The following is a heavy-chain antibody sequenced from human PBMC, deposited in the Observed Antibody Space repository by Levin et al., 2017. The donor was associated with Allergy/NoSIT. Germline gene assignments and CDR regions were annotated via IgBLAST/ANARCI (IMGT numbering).Heavy chain of an antibody. CDR1: GFSFSSYT. CDR2: LRFTGDTT. D-gene: IGHD1-26*01. J-gene: IGHJ3*01. CDR3: GKGLSSGSPYRAFDL. V-gene: IGHV3-23*01. Sequence: GESLKISCAASGFSFSSYTMTWVRQAPGKGLGWVSTLRFTGDTTYYADSVKGRFPVSRDASKDTLFLQMNSLRVEDTAFYYGGKGLSSGSPYRAFDLWGQGTLVTVSS.